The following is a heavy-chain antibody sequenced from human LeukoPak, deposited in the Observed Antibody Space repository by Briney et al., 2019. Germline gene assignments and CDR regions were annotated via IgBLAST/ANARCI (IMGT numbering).Heavy chain of an antibody. CDR2: IYYSGST. V-gene: IGHV4-39*01. D-gene: IGHD2-15*01. CDR1: GGSISSSSYY. Sequence: SETLSLTCTVSGGSISSSSYYWGWIRQPPGKGLEWIGSIYYSGSTYYNPSLKSRVTISVDTSKNQFSLKLSSVTAADTAVYYCARQVQCSGGSCYYLDYWGQGTLVTVSS. J-gene: IGHJ4*02. CDR3: ARQVQCSGGSCYYLDY.